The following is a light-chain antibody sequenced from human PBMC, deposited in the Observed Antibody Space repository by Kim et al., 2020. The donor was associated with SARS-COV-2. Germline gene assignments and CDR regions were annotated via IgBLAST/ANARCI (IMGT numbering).Light chain of an antibody. V-gene: IGKV3-20*01. CDR1: QSVSSVY. CDR2: GAS. Sequence: EVVLTQSPGTLSLSPGERATLSCRASQSVSSVYLAWYQQKPGQAPRLVIYGASSRATGIPDRFSGGGSGTDFTLTISRLEPEDFAVYYCQQYGNSPITFGQGTRREIK. J-gene: IGKJ5*01. CDR3: QQYGNSPIT.